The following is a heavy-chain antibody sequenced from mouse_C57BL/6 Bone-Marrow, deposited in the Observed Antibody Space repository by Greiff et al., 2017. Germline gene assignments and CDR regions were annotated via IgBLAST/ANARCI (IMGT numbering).Heavy chain of an antibody. Sequence: SGASVTLSCKATGYTFTGYWIEWVKQRPGHGLEWIGEILPGSGSTNYNEKFKGTATFTADTSSNTAYMQLSSLTTEGSAIYYCASSGPRRRGGYYATDYWGQGTSVTVSS. J-gene: IGHJ4*01. CDR2: ILPGSGST. V-gene: IGHV1-9*01. CDR3: ASSGPRRRGGYYATDY. D-gene: IGHD6-1*01. CDR1: GYTFTGYW.